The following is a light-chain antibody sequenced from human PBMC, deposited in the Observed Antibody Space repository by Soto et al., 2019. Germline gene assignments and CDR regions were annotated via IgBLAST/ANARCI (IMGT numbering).Light chain of an antibody. V-gene: IGLV1-40*01. J-gene: IGLJ3*02. CDR2: GHN. Sequence: QPVVTQPPSVSGAPGQRVTISCTGSTSNIGAGYEVHWYQQLPGTAPKLLVSGHNIRPSGVPDRFSGFKSGASASLVITGLQAEDEADYYCQSYDNSLSGSGVFGGGTKLTVL. CDR3: QSYDNSLSGSGV. CDR1: TSNIGAGYE.